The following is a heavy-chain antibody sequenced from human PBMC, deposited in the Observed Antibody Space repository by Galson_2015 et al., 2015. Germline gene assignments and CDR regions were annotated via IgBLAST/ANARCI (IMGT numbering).Heavy chain of an antibody. J-gene: IGHJ6*02. CDR3: ARDRLDSIGLHYYYYGMDV. CDR1: GFTFSSYS. CDR2: ISSSSSYI. D-gene: IGHD6-6*01. Sequence: SLRLSCAASGFTFSSYSMNWVRQAPGKGLEWVSSISSSSSYIYYADSVKGRFTISRDNAKNSLYLQMNSLRAEDTAVYYCARDRLDSIGLHYYYYGMDVWGQGTTVTVSS. V-gene: IGHV3-21*01.